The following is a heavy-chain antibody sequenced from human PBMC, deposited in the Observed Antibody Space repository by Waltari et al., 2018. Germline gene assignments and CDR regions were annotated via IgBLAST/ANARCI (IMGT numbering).Heavy chain of an antibody. CDR3: ARESKYCSGGSCHSL. Sequence: QVQLVQSGAEVKKPGASVRVYCKASGYTFPAYYIHWAHQAPGQGLEWIGWSNPNSGATSSAQNFQGRVTMTRDTSISAAYMELSRLKSDDTAVYYCARESKYCSGGSCHSLWGQGTLVTVSS. CDR2: SNPNSGAT. J-gene: IGHJ1*01. D-gene: IGHD2-15*01. CDR1: GYTFPAYY. V-gene: IGHV1-2*02.